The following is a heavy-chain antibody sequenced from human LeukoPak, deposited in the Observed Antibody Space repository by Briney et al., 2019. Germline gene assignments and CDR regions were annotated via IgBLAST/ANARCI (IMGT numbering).Heavy chain of an antibody. Sequence: PGGFLRLSCAGSGFIFSSYWMSWVRQAPGKGLEWVANINQGGSEKNSVDSVKGRLTVSRDNAKNSLYLQMNSLRAEDTAVYYCARDRLEAVVGIFDYWGQGTLVTVSS. V-gene: IGHV3-7*05. CDR3: ARDRLEAVVGIFDY. CDR1: GFIFSSYW. CDR2: INQGGSEK. J-gene: IGHJ4*02. D-gene: IGHD6-13*01.